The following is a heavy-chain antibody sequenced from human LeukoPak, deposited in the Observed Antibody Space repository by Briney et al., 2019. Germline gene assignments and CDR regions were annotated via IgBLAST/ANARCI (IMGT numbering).Heavy chain of an antibody. D-gene: IGHD3-22*01. J-gene: IGHJ4*02. CDR2: IYPGDSDT. CDR1: GYSFTSYW. CDR3: ARHDYYDSSGYSAGDY. V-gene: IGHV5-51*01. Sequence: GESLKISCKGSGYSFTSYWIGWVRQMPGKGLEWMGIIYPGDSDTRYSPSFQGQVTISADKSISTAYLQWSSLKASDTATYYCARHDYYDSSGYSAGDYWGQGTLVTVPS.